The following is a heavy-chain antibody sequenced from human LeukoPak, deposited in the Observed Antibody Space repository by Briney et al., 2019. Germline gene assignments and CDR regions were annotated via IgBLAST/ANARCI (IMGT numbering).Heavy chain of an antibody. CDR2: IYYSGST. V-gene: IGHV4-59*01. CDR3: ARGNGYYDFWYFDY. D-gene: IGHD3-3*01. Sequence: SETLSLTCAVSGGSISSYYWSWIRQPPGKGLEWIGYIYYSGSTNYNPSLKSRVTISVDTSKNQFSLKLNSVTAADTAVYYCARGNGYYDFWYFDYWGQGTLVTVSS. CDR1: GGSISSYY. J-gene: IGHJ4*02.